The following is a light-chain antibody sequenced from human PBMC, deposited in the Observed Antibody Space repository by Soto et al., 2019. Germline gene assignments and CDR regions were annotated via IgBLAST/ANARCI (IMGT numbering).Light chain of an antibody. V-gene: IGLV1-40*01. CDR3: QSYDSSLSAPYV. CDR2: GNS. J-gene: IGLJ1*01. CDR1: SSNIGSNT. Sequence: QSVLTQPPSASGTPGQRVTISCSGSSSNIGSNTVNWYQQLPGTAPKLLIYGNSNRPSGVPDRFSGSKSGTSASLAITGLQAEGEADYYCQSYDSSLSAPYVFGTGTKVTVL.